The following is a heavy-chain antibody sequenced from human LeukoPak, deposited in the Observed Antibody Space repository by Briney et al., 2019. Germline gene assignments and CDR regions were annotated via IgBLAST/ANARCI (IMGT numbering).Heavy chain of an antibody. J-gene: IGHJ4*02. D-gene: IGHD3-10*01. Sequence: GGSLRLSCAASGFTFSTYGIHWIRQAPGKGLEWVAFMRPHGGNNYYSDSVKGRFNISRDISKNTLYLQMDSLRPEATAVYFCAKDQAGTWGLDYWGQGTLVTVSS. CDR2: MRPHGGNN. V-gene: IGHV3-30*02. CDR3: AKDQAGTWGLDY. CDR1: GFTFSTYG.